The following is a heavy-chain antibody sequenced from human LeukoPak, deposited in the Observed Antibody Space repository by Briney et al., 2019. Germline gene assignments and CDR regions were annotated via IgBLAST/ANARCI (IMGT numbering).Heavy chain of an antibody. CDR1: GYTFTGYY. D-gene: IGHD3-22*01. V-gene: IGHV1-2*06. J-gene: IGHJ3*02. Sequence: GASVKVSCKASGYTFTGYYIHWVRQAPGQGLDWMGRINPNNGGTNYAQKFQGRVTMTRDMSMSTAYMELSRLRSDDTAVYYWAGEDNSSGYRPFDIWGQGTMVTVPS. CDR3: AGEDNSSGYRPFDI. CDR2: INPNNGGT.